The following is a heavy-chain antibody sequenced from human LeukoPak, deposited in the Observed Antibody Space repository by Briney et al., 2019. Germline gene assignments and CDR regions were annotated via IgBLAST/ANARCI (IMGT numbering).Heavy chain of an antibody. CDR2: GEYSGGT. D-gene: IGHD6-19*01. CDR3: AREDGEEYSSGWYKRNYFDN. Sequence: SETLSLTCTVSGGSISSVKDYWAWVRQPPGKGLEWIASGEYSGGTYYNPSLESRVTISADMSKNQISLKLSFVTAADTAVYYCAREDGEEYSSGWYKRNYFDNWGQGTRVTVSS. J-gene: IGHJ4*02. CDR1: GGSISSVKDY. V-gene: IGHV4-39*07.